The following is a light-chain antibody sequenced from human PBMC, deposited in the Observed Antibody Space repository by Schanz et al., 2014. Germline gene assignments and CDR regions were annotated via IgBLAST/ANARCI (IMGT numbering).Light chain of an antibody. V-gene: IGLV2-8*01. Sequence: QSALTQPPSASGAPGQSVTISCTGTSSDVGGYDYVSWYQQHPGKAPKLMIYEVIKRPSGVPDRFSGSKSGNTASLTISGLQAEDEADYYCTSYTSSRTWVFGGGTKLTVL. CDR3: TSYTSSRTWV. J-gene: IGLJ3*02. CDR1: SSDVGGYDY. CDR2: EVI.